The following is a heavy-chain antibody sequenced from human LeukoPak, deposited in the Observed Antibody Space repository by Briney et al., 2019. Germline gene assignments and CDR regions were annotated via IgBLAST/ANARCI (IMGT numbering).Heavy chain of an antibody. CDR3: ARNKLVRGGGVDY. D-gene: IGHD3-10*01. Sequence: GGSLRLSCAASGFTFSDYYMSWIRQAPGKGLEWVSYISSSSYTNYSDSVKGRFTISRDNAKNSLYLQMNSLRAEDTAVYYCARNKLVRGGGVDYWGQGTLVTVSS. CDR1: GFTFSDYY. J-gene: IGHJ4*02. V-gene: IGHV3-11*06. CDR2: ISSSSYT.